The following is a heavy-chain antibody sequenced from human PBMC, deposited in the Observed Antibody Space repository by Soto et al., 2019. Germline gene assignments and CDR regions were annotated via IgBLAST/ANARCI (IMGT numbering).Heavy chain of an antibody. CDR1: GFTFSSYG. Sequence: TRRLSWAASGFTFSSYGMHWVRQAPGKGLEWVXVXSXXXSXNXXXDXXXXRFTISRDNCKNTLYLQMNSLRAEDTAVYYCAKDQQYSSSSFFDYWGQGTLVTV. J-gene: IGHJ4*02. CDR3: AKDQQYSSSSFFDY. CDR2: XSXXXSXN. V-gene: IGHV3-30*18. D-gene: IGHD6-6*01.